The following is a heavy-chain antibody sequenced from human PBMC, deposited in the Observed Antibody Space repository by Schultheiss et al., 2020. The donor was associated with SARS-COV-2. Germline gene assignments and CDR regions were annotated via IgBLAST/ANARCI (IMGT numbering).Heavy chain of an antibody. CDR1: GGSISSSSYY. CDR2: IYTSGST. J-gene: IGHJ6*04. CDR3: ASTLGPYCSSTSCYDRGDV. V-gene: IGHV4-39*07. D-gene: IGHD2-2*01. Sequence: SETLSLTCTVSGGSISSSSYYWGWIRQPPGKGLEWIGRIYTSGSTNYNPSLKSRVTMSVDTSKNQFSLKLSSVTAADTAVYYCASTLGPYCSSTSCYDRGDVWGKGTTVTVSS.